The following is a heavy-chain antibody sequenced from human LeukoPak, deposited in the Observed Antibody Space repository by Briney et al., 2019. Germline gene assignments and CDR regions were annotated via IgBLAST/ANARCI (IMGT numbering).Heavy chain of an antibody. CDR1: GFTFTTYA. Sequence: GGSLRLSCAASGFTFTTYAMSWVRQAPGQGLEWISTISDSGDSTYYADSVKGRFTISRDNSKNTLYAQMNSLRAEDTAVYYCAKSHSVGYRGYFDYWGQGTLVTVSS. CDR3: AKSHSVGYRGYFDY. V-gene: IGHV3-23*01. CDR2: ISDSGDST. D-gene: IGHD5-12*01. J-gene: IGHJ4*02.